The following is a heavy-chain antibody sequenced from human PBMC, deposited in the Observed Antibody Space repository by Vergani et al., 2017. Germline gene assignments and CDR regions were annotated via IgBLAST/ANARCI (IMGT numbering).Heavy chain of an antibody. Sequence: EVQLVESGGGLVQPGRSLRLSCTASGFTFDDYAMHWVRQAPGKGLEWVSGISWNSGSIGYADSVKGRFTISRDNAKNSQYLQMNSLRAEDTALYYCVKFGAGYYYYMDVWGKGTTVTVSS. CDR1: GFTFDDYA. CDR3: VKFGAGYYYYMDV. D-gene: IGHD3-3*01. V-gene: IGHV3-9*01. J-gene: IGHJ6*03. CDR2: ISWNSGSI.